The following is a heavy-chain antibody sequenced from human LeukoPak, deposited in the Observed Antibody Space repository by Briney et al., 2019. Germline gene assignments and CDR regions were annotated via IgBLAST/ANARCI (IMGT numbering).Heavy chain of an antibody. CDR3: VREGSFYYYGMDV. CDR1: GFTFSSYE. CDR2: ISSSGSTI. J-gene: IGHJ6*04. V-gene: IGHV3-48*03. Sequence: GGSLRLSCAASGFTFSSYEMNWVRQAPGKGLEWVSYISSSGSTIYYADSVKGRFTISRDNAKNSLYLQMNSLRAEDTAVYYCVREGSFYYYGMDVWGKGTTVTVFS. D-gene: IGHD3-10*01.